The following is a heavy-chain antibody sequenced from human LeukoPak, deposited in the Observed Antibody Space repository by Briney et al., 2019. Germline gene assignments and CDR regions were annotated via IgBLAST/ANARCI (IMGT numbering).Heavy chain of an antibody. CDR3: ARAPPGYEILTGSYFDF. CDR1: GFTFSSYN. D-gene: IGHD3-9*01. J-gene: IGHJ4*02. Sequence: GGSLRLSCAASGFTFSSYNMNWVRQAPGKGLEWVSYISPSSTRIDYAASVRGRFTISRDNAKSSLYLQVNSLRAEDTAVYYCARAPPGYEILTGSYFDFWGQGTPVTVSS. CDR2: ISPSSTRI. V-gene: IGHV3-48*04.